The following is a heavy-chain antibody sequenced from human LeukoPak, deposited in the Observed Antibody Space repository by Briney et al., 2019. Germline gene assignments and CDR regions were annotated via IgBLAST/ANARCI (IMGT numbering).Heavy chain of an antibody. CDR2: ISGGGSGT. CDR3: AKAVGSSGYFSRDAFDI. D-gene: IGHD3-22*01. V-gene: IGHV3-23*01. Sequence: GGSLRLSYAPSGFTFSSCAMSWVRQAPGKGLEWVAVISGGGSGTYYADSVRGRFTISRDNSNNTVYLQMNSLRAEDTAIYYCAKAVGSSGYFSRDAFDIWGQGTMVTVSS. CDR1: GFTFSSCA. J-gene: IGHJ3*02.